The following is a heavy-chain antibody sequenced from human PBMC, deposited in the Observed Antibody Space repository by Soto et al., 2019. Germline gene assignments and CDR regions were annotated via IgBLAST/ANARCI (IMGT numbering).Heavy chain of an antibody. V-gene: IGHV1-69*02. CDR2: IIPIPGIA. CDR1: GGTFSSYT. Sequence: VASVKVSCKASGGTFSSYTISWVRQAPGQGLEWMGRIIPIPGIANYAQKFQGRVTITADKSTSTAYMELSSLRSEDTAVYYCASHYYYGSGSFRSDYWGQGTLVTVSS. D-gene: IGHD3-10*01. J-gene: IGHJ4*02. CDR3: ASHYYYGSGSFRSDY.